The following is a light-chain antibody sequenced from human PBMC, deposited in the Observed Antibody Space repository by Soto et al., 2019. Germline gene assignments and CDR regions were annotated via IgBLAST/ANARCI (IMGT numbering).Light chain of an antibody. CDR3: CSFAGSYSYV. CDR2: EVS. V-gene: IGLV2-14*01. J-gene: IGLJ1*01. CDR1: SSDVGGYGS. Sequence: QSVLTQPASVSGPPGQSITMSCTGTSSDVGGYGSVSWYQQHPGKAPKLMIYEVSNRPSGVPDRFSGSKSGNTASLTISGLQAEDEADYSCCSFAGSYSYVFGTGTKVTV.